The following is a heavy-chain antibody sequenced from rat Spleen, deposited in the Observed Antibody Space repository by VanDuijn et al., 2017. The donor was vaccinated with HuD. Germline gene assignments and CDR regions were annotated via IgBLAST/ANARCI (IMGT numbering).Heavy chain of an antibody. CDR1: GFTYSNYV. CDR2: ISTGGGNT. D-gene: IGHD2-7*01. Sequence: EVQLVESGGGLVQPGRSLKLSCAASGFTYSNYVMAWVRQAPTKGLEWVASISTGGGNTYYRDSVKGRFTISRDNAKNTLYLQMDSLGSEDTATYYCATAGSRISRFAYWGQGTLVTVSS. V-gene: IGHV5S13*01. CDR3: ATAGSRISRFAY. J-gene: IGHJ3*01.